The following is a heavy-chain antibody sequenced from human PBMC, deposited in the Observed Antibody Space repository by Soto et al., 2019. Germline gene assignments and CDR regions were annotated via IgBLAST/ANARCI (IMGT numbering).Heavy chain of an antibody. CDR1: GYTFTNYP. J-gene: IGHJ4*02. V-gene: IGHV1-18*01. D-gene: IGHD4-4*01. CDR3: GRTTTMPFLSPAY. CDR2: ISAHSGDT. Sequence: ASVKVSCKASGYTFTNYPITWVRRAHGEGLEWMGWISAHSGDTKYAQKFQGRVTMTTDTSTSTAYLELRSLRSDDTAVYYCGRTTTMPFLSPAYWGQGTLVTVSA.